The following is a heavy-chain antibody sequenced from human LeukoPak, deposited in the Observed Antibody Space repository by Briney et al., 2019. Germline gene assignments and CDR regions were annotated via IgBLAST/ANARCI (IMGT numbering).Heavy chain of an antibody. CDR3: ATARAYYYDSSGYIY. D-gene: IGHD3-22*01. J-gene: IGHJ4*02. Sequence: APVKVSCKVSGYTLTELSMHWVRQAPGKGLEWMGGFDPEDGETIYAQKFQGRVTMTEDTSTDTAYMELSSLRSEDTAVYYCATARAYYYDSSGYIYWGQGTLVTVSS. V-gene: IGHV1-24*01. CDR1: GYTLTELS. CDR2: FDPEDGET.